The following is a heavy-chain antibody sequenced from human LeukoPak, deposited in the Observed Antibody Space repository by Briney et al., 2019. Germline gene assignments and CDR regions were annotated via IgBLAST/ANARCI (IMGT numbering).Heavy chain of an antibody. J-gene: IGHJ4*02. Sequence: SETLSLTCTVSGGSISSYYWSWIRQPAGKGLEWIGYIYYSGSTSYNPSLKSRVTISVDTSKNQFSLKLSSVTAADTAVYYCARTRYYDFWSGYYGPKHKDYVHYFDYWGQGTLVTVSS. CDR1: GGSISSYY. V-gene: IGHV4-59*12. D-gene: IGHD3-3*01. CDR3: ARTRYYDFWSGYYGPKHKDYVHYFDY. CDR2: IYYSGST.